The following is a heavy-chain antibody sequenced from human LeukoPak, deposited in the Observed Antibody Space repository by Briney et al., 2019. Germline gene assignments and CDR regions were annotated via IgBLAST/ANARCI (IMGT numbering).Heavy chain of an antibody. Sequence: GGSLRLSCAASGFTFSSYSMNWVRQAPGKGLEWVSSISSSSYIYYADSVKGRFTISRDNAKNSLYLQMNSLRAEDTAVYYCARDSVPGSWEFDYWGQGTLVTVSS. CDR3: ARDSVPGSWEFDY. J-gene: IGHJ4*02. CDR1: GFTFSSYS. CDR2: ISSSSYI. D-gene: IGHD6-13*01. V-gene: IGHV3-21*01.